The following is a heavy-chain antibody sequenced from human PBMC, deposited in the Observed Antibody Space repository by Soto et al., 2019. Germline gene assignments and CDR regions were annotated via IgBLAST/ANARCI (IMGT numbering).Heavy chain of an antibody. CDR1: GGSISSGRYD. D-gene: IGHD3-10*01. Sequence: SETLSLTCTISGGSISSGRYDWSWIRQAPGKRLEWVGYLQSTGTTYYHSPLKSRAPMSVDGSKNQFSLILTSVTAADTAVYYCGRTDDKGAWAAWFGGQGILVTVSS. V-gene: IGHV4-61*01. J-gene: IGHJ4*02. CDR2: LQSTGTT. CDR3: GRTDDKGAWAAWF.